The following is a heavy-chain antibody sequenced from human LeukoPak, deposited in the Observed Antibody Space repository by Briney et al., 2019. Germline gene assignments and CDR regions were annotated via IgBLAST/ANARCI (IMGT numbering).Heavy chain of an antibody. CDR3: ARGLYYYDSSGYAKYFDY. D-gene: IGHD3-22*01. Sequence: ASVKVSCKASGGTFSSYAISWVRQAPGQGLEWMGGIIPIFGTANYAQKFQGGVTITADESTSTAYMELSSLRSEDTAVYYCARGLYYYDSSGYAKYFDYWGQGTLVTVSS. V-gene: IGHV1-69*13. J-gene: IGHJ4*02. CDR1: GGTFSSYA. CDR2: IIPIFGTA.